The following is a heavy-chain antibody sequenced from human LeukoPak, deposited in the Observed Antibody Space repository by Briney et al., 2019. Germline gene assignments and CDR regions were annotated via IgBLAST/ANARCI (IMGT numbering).Heavy chain of an antibody. D-gene: IGHD3-10*01. J-gene: IGHJ5*02. CDR1: GFTFTGYW. CDR3: ATGHSGSYSA. Sequence: PGGSLRLSCAASGFTFTGYWMTWVRQAPGKGLEWVATITQDGSEKYYVDSVKGRFTISRDNAKNSLYLQMSSLRVEDTAVFYCATGHSGSYSAWGQGTLVTVSS. V-gene: IGHV3-7*03. CDR2: ITQDGSEK.